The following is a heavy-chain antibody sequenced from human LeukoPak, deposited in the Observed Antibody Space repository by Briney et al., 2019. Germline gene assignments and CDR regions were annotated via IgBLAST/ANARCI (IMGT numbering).Heavy chain of an antibody. CDR2: VYYSGTT. D-gene: IGHD3-10*01. J-gene: IGHJ4*02. CDR3: ARGPYGSGSYY. V-gene: IGHV4-30-4*01. Sequence: SQTLSLTCTVSGGSISSGDYYWSWIRQPPGKGLEWIGYVYYSGTTYYNPSLKSRVTISVDTSKNQFSLKLTSVTAADTAVYFCARGPYGSGSYYWGQGTLVTVSS. CDR1: GGSISSGDYY.